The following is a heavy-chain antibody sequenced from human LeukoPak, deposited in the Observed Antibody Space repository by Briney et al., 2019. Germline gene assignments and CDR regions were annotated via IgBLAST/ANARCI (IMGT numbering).Heavy chain of an antibody. CDR1: RFRFNTYA. CDR3: ARQGARDYYYEGLDF. V-gene: IGHV3-30*04. D-gene: IGHD3-22*01. J-gene: IGHJ4*02. Sequence: GGSLRLSCVTSRFRFNTYAIHWVRQAPGKGLEWVALISYNGGRKEYADSVKGRFTIDRDNSMNTVYLQMNGLRPDDTAIYFCARQGARDYYYEGLDFWGQGTLVTVSS. CDR2: ISYNGGRK.